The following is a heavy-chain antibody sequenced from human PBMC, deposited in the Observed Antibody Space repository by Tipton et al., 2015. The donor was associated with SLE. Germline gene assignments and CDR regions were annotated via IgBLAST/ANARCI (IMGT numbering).Heavy chain of an antibody. Sequence: LRLSCAASGFTFSSYPMTWVRQAPGKGLEWVSVIYSGGSTYYADSVKGRFTISRDDSKNTLYLQMNSLRPEDTAVYYCAGGSSSTRDYWGQGTLVTVSS. CDR2: IYSGGST. CDR3: AGGSSSTRDY. D-gene: IGHD3-16*01. V-gene: IGHV3-23*03. J-gene: IGHJ4*02. CDR1: GFTFSSYP.